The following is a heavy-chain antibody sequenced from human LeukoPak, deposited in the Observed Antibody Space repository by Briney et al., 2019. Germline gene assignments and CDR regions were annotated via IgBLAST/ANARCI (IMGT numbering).Heavy chain of an antibody. V-gene: IGHV3-74*01. CDR3: ARLGYYYGSEY. D-gene: IGHD3-10*01. J-gene: IGHJ4*02. Sequence: TSETLSLTCTVSGGSISSYWMHWVRQAPGKGLVWVSRINSDGSSTSYADSVKGRFTISRDNAKNTLYLQMNSLRAEDTAVYYCARLGYYYGSEYWGQGTLVTVSS. CDR1: GGSISSYW. CDR2: INSDGSST.